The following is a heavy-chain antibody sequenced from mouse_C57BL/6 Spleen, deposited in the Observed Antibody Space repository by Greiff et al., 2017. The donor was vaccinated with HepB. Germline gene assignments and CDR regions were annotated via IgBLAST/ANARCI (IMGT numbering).Heavy chain of an antibody. CDR2: INPYNGGT. CDR1: GYTFTDYY. CDR3: ARNGGLRGGYYAMDY. J-gene: IGHJ4*01. Sequence: EVQLQQSGPVLVKPGASVKMSCKASGYTFTDYYMNWVKQSHGKSLEWIGVINPYNGGTSYNQKFKGKATLTVDKSSSTAYMELNSLTSEDSAVYYWARNGGLRGGYYAMDYWGQGTSVTVSS. V-gene: IGHV1-19*01. D-gene: IGHD2-4*01.